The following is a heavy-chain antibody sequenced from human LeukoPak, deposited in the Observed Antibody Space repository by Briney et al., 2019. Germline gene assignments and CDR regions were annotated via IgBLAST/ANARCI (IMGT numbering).Heavy chain of an antibody. Sequence: ASVKVSCKASGGTFSTYTLNWVRQAPGQGLEWVGGIIPMFETTDYAQMFQGRVTITTDESASTAYMELSSLRYEDTAVYYCASYSLGRKGANPPYWGQGTLVTVSS. D-gene: IGHD2-21*01. CDR2: IIPMFETT. J-gene: IGHJ4*02. CDR1: GGTFSTYT. CDR3: ASYSLGRKGANPPY. V-gene: IGHV1-69*05.